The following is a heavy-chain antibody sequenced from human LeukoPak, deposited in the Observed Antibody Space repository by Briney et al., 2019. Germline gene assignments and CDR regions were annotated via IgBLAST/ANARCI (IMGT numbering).Heavy chain of an antibody. Sequence: GGSLRLSCAASGFTFSSYSMNWVRQAPGKGLEWVSYISSSSSTIYYADSVKGRFTISRDNAKNSLYLQMNSLRDEDTAVYYCARGSRSVPYYYGMDVWGQGTTVTVSS. V-gene: IGHV3-48*02. J-gene: IGHJ6*02. CDR2: ISSSSSTI. CDR1: GFTFSSYS. D-gene: IGHD1-1*01. CDR3: ARGSRSVPYYYGMDV.